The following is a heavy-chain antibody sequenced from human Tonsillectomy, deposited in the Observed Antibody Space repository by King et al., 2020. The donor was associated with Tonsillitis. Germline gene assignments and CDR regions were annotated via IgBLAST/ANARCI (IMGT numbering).Heavy chain of an antibody. D-gene: IGHD3-10*01. Sequence: DVQLVESGGGLVQPGGSLRLSCAVSGFTFSRYWMSWVRQAPGKGLEWVANIKEDGSDKHYVDSVKGRFTISRDNAKNSLFLQMNSLRAEDTAVYYCATEGGRSGSGYWGQGTLSPSPQ. J-gene: IGHJ4*02. CDR1: GFTFSRYW. CDR2: IKEDGSDK. CDR3: ATEGGRSGSGY. V-gene: IGHV3-7*01.